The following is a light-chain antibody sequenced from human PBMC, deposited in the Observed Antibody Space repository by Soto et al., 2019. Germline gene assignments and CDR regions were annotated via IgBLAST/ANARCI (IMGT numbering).Light chain of an antibody. CDR1: ASDVGVYNY. Sequence: QSALTQPPSASVSLGQSVTMSCTGTASDVGVYNYVSWYQQHPGKAPKLMIYEVTKRPSGVPDRFSGSKSGNTASLTVSGLQAEDEADYYCSSYAGSSTLYVFGTGTKVTVL. J-gene: IGLJ1*01. V-gene: IGLV2-8*01. CDR2: EVT. CDR3: SSYAGSSTLYV.